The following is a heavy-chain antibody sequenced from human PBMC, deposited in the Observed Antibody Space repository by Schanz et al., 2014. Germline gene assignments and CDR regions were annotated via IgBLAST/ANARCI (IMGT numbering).Heavy chain of an antibody. Sequence: VQLVESGGGLVKPGGSLRLSCAASGFSFSGYGMHWVRQAPGKGLEWVAVTSTDGTKTYYAASVRGRFTISRDNSKNTVYLQMNSLRSEDTAVYYCARDPGGTKTHGLWGQGTLVTVSS. V-gene: IGHV3-30*19. CDR1: GFSFSGYG. CDR2: TSTDGTKT. J-gene: IGHJ4*02. CDR3: ARDPGGTKTHGL. D-gene: IGHD2-15*01.